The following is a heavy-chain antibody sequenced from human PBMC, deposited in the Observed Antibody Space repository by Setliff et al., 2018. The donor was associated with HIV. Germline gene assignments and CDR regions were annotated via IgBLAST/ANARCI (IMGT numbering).Heavy chain of an antibody. D-gene: IGHD6-25*01. CDR2: IYYSGDT. V-gene: IGHV4-59*11. J-gene: IGHJ6*03. Sequence: SETLSLTCSLSGAFINNHYWSWIRQPPGKGLEWIGHIYYSGDTNYSPSLKGRVTISMDTSKNQFSLKLTSVTAADTAVYYCARGNDNGQRGGNYYFMDVWDKGTTVTVSS. CDR1: GAFINNHY. CDR3: ARGNDNGQRGGNYYFMDV.